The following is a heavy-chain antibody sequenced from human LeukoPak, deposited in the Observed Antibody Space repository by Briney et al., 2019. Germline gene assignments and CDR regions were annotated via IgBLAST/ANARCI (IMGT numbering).Heavy chain of an antibody. V-gene: IGHV4-39*07. CDR3: ASPAVQLEGYYYMDV. Sequence: KTSETLSLTCTVSGGSISSSSYYWGWIRQPPGKGLEWIGSIYYSGSTYYNPSLKSRVTISVDTSKNQFSLKLSSVTAADTAVYYCASPAVQLEGYYYMDVWGKGTTVTVSS. CDR1: GGSISSSSYY. J-gene: IGHJ6*03. D-gene: IGHD5-18*01. CDR2: IYYSGST.